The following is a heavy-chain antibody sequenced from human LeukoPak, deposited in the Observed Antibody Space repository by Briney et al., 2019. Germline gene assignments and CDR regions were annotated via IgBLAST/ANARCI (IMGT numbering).Heavy chain of an antibody. Sequence: GGSLRLSCAVSGFTFSTYAMHWVRQTPGKGLEWVAVTSYDGSNKYYADSVRGRFTISRDNSKNTLYLQMNSLRAEDTAVYYCAKKEGNAFDHWGQGTLVTVSS. CDR3: AKKEGNAFDH. CDR1: GFTFSTYA. J-gene: IGHJ4*02. V-gene: IGHV3-30-3*02. CDR2: TSYDGSNK.